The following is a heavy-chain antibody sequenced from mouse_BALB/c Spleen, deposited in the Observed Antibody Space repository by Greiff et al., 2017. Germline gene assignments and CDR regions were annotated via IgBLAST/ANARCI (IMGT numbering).Heavy chain of an antibody. D-gene: IGHD2-2*01. J-gene: IGHJ4*01. CDR3: ARDGGYPYAMDY. CDR2: ISSGGSYT. V-gene: IGHV5-9-4*01. CDR1: GFTFSSYA. Sequence: EVQVVESGGGLVKPGGSLKLSCAASGFTFSSYAMSWVRQSPEKRLEWVAEISSGGSYTYYPDNVTGRFTISRDNATNTLYLEMSSLRSEDTAMYYCARDGGYPYAMDYWGQGTSVTVSS.